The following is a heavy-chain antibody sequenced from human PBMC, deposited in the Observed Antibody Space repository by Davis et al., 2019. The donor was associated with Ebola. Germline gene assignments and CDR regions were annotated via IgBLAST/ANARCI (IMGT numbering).Heavy chain of an antibody. D-gene: IGHD2-2*02. CDR1: RGTFSSYA. J-gene: IGHJ6*02. CDR2: IITIFGTA. V-gene: IGHV1-69*13. CDR3: ARDSYCSSTSCYTGTYNYYGMDV. Sequence: SVKVSCKASRGTFSSYAISWVRQPPGKGLEWMGGIITIFGTANYAQKFQGRVTITADESTSTVYMELSSLRSEDTAVYYCARDSYCSSTSCYTGTYNYYGMDVWGQGTTVTVSS.